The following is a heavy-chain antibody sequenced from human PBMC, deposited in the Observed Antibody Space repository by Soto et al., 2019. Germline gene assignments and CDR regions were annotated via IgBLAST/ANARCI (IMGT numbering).Heavy chain of an antibody. J-gene: IGHJ4*02. D-gene: IGHD3-3*01. V-gene: IGHV3-74*01. Sequence: EVQLVESGGGLVQPGGSLRLSCATSGFTFSNYWMHWVRQAPGKGPVWVSRINEDESNTNYADSVKGRFTISRDNAKNTLYLQMNSLRAEDTAVYYCARGLFLDYGGQGTRATVSS. CDR1: GFTFSNYW. CDR2: INEDESNT. CDR3: ARGLFLDY.